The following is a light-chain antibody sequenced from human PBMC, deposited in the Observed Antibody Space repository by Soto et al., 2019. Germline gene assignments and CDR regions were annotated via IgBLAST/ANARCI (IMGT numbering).Light chain of an antibody. V-gene: IGLV2-14*01. Sequence: QSALTQPASVSGSPGQSITISCTGTSSDVGGYKYVSWYQQHPGKAPKLMIYEVSNRPSGVSNRFSGSKSGNTASLTISGLQAEDEADYYCSSYASSMANVFGTGTKLTVL. J-gene: IGLJ1*01. CDR2: EVS. CDR1: SSDVGGYKY. CDR3: SSYASSMANV.